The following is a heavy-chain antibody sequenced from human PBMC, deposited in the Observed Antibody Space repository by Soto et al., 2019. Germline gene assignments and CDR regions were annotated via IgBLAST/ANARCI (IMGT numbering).Heavy chain of an antibody. CDR1: GFAFDNYA. Sequence: ELHLVESGGGWVQPGRSLRLSCAASGFAFDNYAMFWVRQPPGKGLEWVAGIGWNSGNVVYADSVKGRFTISRDNAKNSLYLQMSSLRPDDSALYYCAKDDHGDNQYFYMDLWGKGTTVTVSS. J-gene: IGHJ6*03. V-gene: IGHV3-9*01. CDR3: AKDDHGDNQYFYMDL. CDR2: IGWNSGNV. D-gene: IGHD4-17*01.